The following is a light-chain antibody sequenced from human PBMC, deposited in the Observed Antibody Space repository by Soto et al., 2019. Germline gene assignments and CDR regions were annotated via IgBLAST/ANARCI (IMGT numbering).Light chain of an antibody. V-gene: IGKV3-15*01. CDR2: GAS. CDR3: QQYNNWPPLFT. Sequence: ELVMTQSPATLSVSPGERATLSCRASQSVSSNLAWYQQKPGQAPRLLIYGASTMATGIPARFSGSGSGTEFPLTISSLQSEYFAVYYCQQYNNWPPLFTFGPGTKVDIK. CDR1: QSVSSN. J-gene: IGKJ3*01.